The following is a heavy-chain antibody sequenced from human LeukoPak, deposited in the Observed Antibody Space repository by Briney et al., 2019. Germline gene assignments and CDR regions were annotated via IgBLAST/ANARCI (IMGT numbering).Heavy chain of an antibody. Sequence: GGSLRLSCAVSGFTFSSYSMTWVRQAPGKGLEWVSYISSTSSTVYYADSVRGRFTISRDNVKNSLYLQMNSLRAEDTAVYYCARGRDSSSSYPGYWGQGTLVTVSS. CDR3: ARGRDSSSSYPGY. CDR2: ISSTSSTV. J-gene: IGHJ4*02. D-gene: IGHD6-6*01. V-gene: IGHV3-48*01. CDR1: GFTFSSYS.